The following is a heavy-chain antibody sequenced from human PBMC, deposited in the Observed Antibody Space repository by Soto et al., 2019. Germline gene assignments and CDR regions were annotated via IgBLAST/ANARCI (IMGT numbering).Heavy chain of an antibody. Sequence: GGSLRLSCAASGFTFSSYAVSWVRQAPGKGLEWVSAISGSGGSTYYADSVKGRFTISRDNPKNTLYLQMNSLRAEDTAVYYCAKFGPRIAVGGALDYWGQGTLVTVSS. CDR3: AKFGPRIAVGGALDY. J-gene: IGHJ4*02. V-gene: IGHV3-23*01. CDR1: GFTFSSYA. D-gene: IGHD6-19*01. CDR2: ISGSGGST.